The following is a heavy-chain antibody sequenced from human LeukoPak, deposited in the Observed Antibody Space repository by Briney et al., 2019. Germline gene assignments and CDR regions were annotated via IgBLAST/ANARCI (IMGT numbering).Heavy chain of an antibody. CDR3: ARVGGDYYDSSGYYRMYYFDY. D-gene: IGHD3-22*01. V-gene: IGHV1-18*01. CDR1: GYTFTSYG. CDR2: ISAYNGNT. J-gene: IGHJ4*02. Sequence: ASVKVSCKASGYTFTSYGISWVRQAPGQGLEWMGWISAYNGNTNYAQKLQGRVTMTTDTSTSTAYMELRSLRSDDTAVYYCARVGGDYYDSSGYYRMYYFDYWGQGTLVTVSS.